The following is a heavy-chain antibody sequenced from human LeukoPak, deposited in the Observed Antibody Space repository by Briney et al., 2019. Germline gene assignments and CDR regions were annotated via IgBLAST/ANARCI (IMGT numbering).Heavy chain of an antibody. CDR1: GFTFSSYA. V-gene: IGHV3-23*01. CDR3: ANRGRGSYCRIASCYTGPFDY. J-gene: IGHJ4*02. Sequence: RSLRLSCAASGFTFSSYAMSWIRQSQGKGLEWVSSISASGGSTYYADSVQGRHTISRDYTKNTLYLQLNGLRADDTAVYYSANRGRGSYCRIASCYTGPFDYWGQGTLVTVSS. CDR2: ISASGGST. D-gene: IGHD2-2*01.